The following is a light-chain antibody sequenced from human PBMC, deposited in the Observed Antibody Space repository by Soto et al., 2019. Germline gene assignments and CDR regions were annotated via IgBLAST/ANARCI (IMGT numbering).Light chain of an antibody. CDR2: DVS. J-gene: IGKJ1*01. CDR1: QGVTTN. CDR3: QQYGSSPQT. Sequence: EIVMTQSPGTLSVSPGERATLSCRAGQGVTTNFAWYQQKSGQSPRLLIYDVSIRATGVPARFSGTGSETDFTLTISGLQSEDSAVYYCQQYGSSPQTFGQGTKVDI. V-gene: IGKV3-15*01.